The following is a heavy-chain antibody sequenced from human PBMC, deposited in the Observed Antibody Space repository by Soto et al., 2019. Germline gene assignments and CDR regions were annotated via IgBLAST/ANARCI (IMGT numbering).Heavy chain of an antibody. J-gene: IGHJ5*02. CDR1: GFTFSSYP. V-gene: IGHV3-30-3*01. CDR3: AREFGAAAANNWFDP. CDR2: ISYDGSNK. D-gene: IGHD6-13*01. Sequence: GGSLRLSCAASGFTFSSYPMHWVRQAPGKGLEWVAVISYDGSNKYYADSVKGRFTISRDNSKNTLYLQMNSLRREDTAVYYCAREFGAAAANNWFDPWGQGTLVTVSS.